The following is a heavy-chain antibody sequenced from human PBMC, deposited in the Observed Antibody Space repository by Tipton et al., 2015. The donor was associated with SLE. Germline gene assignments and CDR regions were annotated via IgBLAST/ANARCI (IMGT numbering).Heavy chain of an antibody. J-gene: IGHJ1*01. CDR1: GYTFTSYG. V-gene: IGHV1-18*04. D-gene: IGHD6-19*01. CDR3: ARDFRSVAGTGYFQH. CDR2: ISAYNGNT. Sequence: QSGPEVKKPGASVKVSCKASGYTFTSYGISWVRQAPGQGLEWMGWISAYNGNTNYAQKLQDRVTMTTDTSTSTAYMELSSLRSEDTAVYYCARDFRSVAGTGYFQHWGQGTLVTVSS.